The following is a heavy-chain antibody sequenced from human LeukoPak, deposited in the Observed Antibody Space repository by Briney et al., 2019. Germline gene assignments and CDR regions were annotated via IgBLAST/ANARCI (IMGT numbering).Heavy chain of an antibody. Sequence: PGGSLRLSCAASGFTFSSYAMSWVRQAPGKGLEWVSAISGSGGSTYYADSAKGRFTISRDNSKNTLYLQMNSLRAEDTAVYCCAKEGLQPRKFDYWGQGTLVTVSS. CDR2: ISGSGGST. CDR1: GFTFSSYA. D-gene: IGHD5-18*01. J-gene: IGHJ4*02. V-gene: IGHV3-23*01. CDR3: AKEGLQPRKFDY.